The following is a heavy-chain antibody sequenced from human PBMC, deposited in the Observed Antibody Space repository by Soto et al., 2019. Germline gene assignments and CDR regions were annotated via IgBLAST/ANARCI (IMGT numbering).Heavy chain of an antibody. D-gene: IGHD6-6*01. CDR1: GGSISSYY. J-gene: IGHJ6*03. Sequence: SESLSLTCTVSGGSISSYYWSWIRQPPGKGLEWIGYIYYSGSTNYNPSLKSRVTISVDTSKNQFSLKLSSVTAADTAVYYCARLLGSSTKNYYYYYMDVWGKGTTVTVSS. V-gene: IGHV4-59*08. CDR3: ARLLGSSTKNYYYYYMDV. CDR2: IYYSGST.